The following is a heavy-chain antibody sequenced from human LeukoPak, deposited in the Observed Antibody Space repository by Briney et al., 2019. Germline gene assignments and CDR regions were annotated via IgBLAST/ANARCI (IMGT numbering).Heavy chain of an antibody. Sequence: GASVKVSCKVSGYTLTELSMHWVRQAPGKGLEWMGGFDPEDGETIYAQKFQGRVTITRDTSASTAYMELSSLRSEDTAVYYCARGGVTMIAVAITTPGGFDIWGQGTMVTVSS. CDR2: FDPEDGET. CDR1: GYTLTELS. J-gene: IGHJ3*02. D-gene: IGHD3-22*01. CDR3: ARGGVTMIAVAITTPGGFDI. V-gene: IGHV1-24*01.